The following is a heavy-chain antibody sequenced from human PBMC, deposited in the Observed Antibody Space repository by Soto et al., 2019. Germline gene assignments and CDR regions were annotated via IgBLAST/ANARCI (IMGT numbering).Heavy chain of an antibody. CDR2: IIPIFGTA. CDR1: GGTFSSYA. CDR3: ASQIGYNWNYWYFDL. D-gene: IGHD1-20*01. V-gene: IGHV1-69*01. J-gene: IGHJ2*01. Sequence: QVQLVQSGAEVKKPGSSVKVSCKASGGTFSSYAISWVRQAPGQVLEWMGGIIPIFGTANYAQKFQGRVTITADEATSTAYMELSSLRSEDTAVYYCASQIGYNWNYWYFDLWGRGTLVTVSS.